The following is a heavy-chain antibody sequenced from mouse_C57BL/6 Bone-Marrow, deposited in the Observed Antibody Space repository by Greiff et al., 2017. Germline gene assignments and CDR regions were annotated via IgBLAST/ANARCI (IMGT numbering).Heavy chain of an antibody. CDR3: ASPRYTMVTMGGYYYDMDY. D-gene: IGHD2-2*01. CDR2: INPGSGGT. CDR1: GYAFTNYL. J-gene: IGHJ4*01. Sequence: QVQLQQSGAVLVRPGTSVKVSCKASGYAFTNYLIEWVKQRPGQGLEWIGVINPGSGGTNYNEKFKGKATLTADKSSSTAYMQLSSLSSEDSAVYFCASPRYTMVTMGGYYYDMDYWGQGTSVTVSS. V-gene: IGHV1-54*01.